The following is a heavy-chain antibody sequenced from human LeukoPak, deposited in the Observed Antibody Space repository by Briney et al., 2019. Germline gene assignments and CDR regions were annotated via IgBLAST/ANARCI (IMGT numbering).Heavy chain of an antibody. J-gene: IGHJ4*02. D-gene: IGHD5-12*01. Sequence: SETLSLTCTVSGGSISSYYWSWIRQPPGKGLEWIGYIYYSGSTNYNPSLKSRVTISVDTSKNQFSLKLSSVTAADTAVYYCAREDSAYDSNHGFSDYWGQGTLVTVSS. CDR3: AREDSAYDSNHGFSDY. CDR2: IYYSGST. CDR1: GGSISSYY. V-gene: IGHV4-59*01.